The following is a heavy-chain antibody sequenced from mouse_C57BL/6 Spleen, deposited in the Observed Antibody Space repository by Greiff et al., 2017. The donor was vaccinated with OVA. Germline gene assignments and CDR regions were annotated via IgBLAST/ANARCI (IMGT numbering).Heavy chain of an antibody. V-gene: IGHV2-5*01. D-gene: IGHD2-3*01. J-gene: IGHJ4*01. CDR1: GFSLTSYG. Sequence: VQLQESGPGLVQPSQSLSITCTVSGFSLTSYGVHWVRQSPGKGLEWLGVIWRGGSTDYNAAFMSRLSITKDNSKSQVFFKMNSLQADDTAIYYCAKKDGYYLYAMDYWGQGTSVTVSS. CDR2: IWRGGST. CDR3: AKKDGYYLYAMDY.